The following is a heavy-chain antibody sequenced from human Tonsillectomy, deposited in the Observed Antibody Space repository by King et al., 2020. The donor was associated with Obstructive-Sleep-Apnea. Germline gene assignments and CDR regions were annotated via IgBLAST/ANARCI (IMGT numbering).Heavy chain of an antibody. D-gene: IGHD6-13*01. CDR2: INHSGST. CDR1: GGSFSDYY. Sequence: VQLQQWGAGLLKPSETLSLSCAVYGGSFSDYYWSWIRQPPGKGLEWIGEINHSGSTNYNASLKSRVTISVDMSKNQFSLELTSVTAADTAVYYCARGSGAADVNWFDPWGQGALVTVSS. J-gene: IGHJ5*02. V-gene: IGHV4-34*01. CDR3: ARGSGAADVNWFDP.